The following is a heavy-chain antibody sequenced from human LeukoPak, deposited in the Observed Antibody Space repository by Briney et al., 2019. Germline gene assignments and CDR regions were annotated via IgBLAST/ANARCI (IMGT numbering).Heavy chain of an antibody. CDR1: GFTFNSYA. CDR3: ARDRVGTVTPDYFDY. Sequence: GGSLRRSCAASGFTFNSYAMHWVRQAPGKGLEWVAVISYDGSNKYYADSVKGRFTISRDNSKNTLYLQMNSLRAEDTAVYYCARDRVGTVTPDYFDYWGQGTLVTVSS. CDR2: ISYDGSNK. D-gene: IGHD4-17*01. V-gene: IGHV3-30-3*01. J-gene: IGHJ4*02.